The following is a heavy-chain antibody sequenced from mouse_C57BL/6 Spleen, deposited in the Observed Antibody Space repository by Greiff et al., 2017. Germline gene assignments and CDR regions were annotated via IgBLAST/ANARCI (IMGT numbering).Heavy chain of an antibody. J-gene: IGHJ2*01. CDR1: GYTFTEYT. V-gene: IGHV1-62-2*01. D-gene: IGHD1-1*01. CDR2: FYPGSGSI. Sequence: QVHVKQSGAELVKPGASVKLSCKASGYTFTEYTIHWVKQRSGQGLEWIGWFYPGSGSIKYNEKFKDKATLTADKSSSTVYMELSRLTSEDSAVYFCARPNYYGSSLDYWGQGTTLTVSS. CDR3: ARPNYYGSSLDY.